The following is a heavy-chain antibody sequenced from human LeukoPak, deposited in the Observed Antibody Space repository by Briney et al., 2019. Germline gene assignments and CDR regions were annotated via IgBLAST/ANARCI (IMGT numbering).Heavy chain of an antibody. CDR3: VREAVAFYYFDY. CDR1: GFTFDDYA. CDR2: ISWNSGSI. D-gene: IGHD6-19*01. V-gene: IGHV3-9*01. J-gene: IGHJ4*02. Sequence: GGSLRLSCAASGFTFDDYAMHWVRQAPGKGLEWVSGISWNSGSIGYADSVKGRFTISRDNAKNSLYLQMNSLRAEDTAVYYCVREAVAFYYFDYWGQGTLVTVSS.